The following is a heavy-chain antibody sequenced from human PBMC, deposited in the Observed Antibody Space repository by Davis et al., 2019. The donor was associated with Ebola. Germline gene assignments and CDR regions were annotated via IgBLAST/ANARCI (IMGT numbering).Heavy chain of an antibody. Sequence: GESLKISCAASGFTFSSYSMNWVRQAPGKGLEWVSSISSSSSYIYYADSVKGRFTISRDNAKNSLYLQMNSLRAEDTAVYYCARVPLVVPAAIYYYYYGMDVWGQGTTVTVSS. CDR1: GFTFSSYS. CDR2: ISSSSSYI. V-gene: IGHV3-21*01. J-gene: IGHJ6*02. CDR3: ARVPLVVPAAIYYYYYGMDV. D-gene: IGHD2-2*02.